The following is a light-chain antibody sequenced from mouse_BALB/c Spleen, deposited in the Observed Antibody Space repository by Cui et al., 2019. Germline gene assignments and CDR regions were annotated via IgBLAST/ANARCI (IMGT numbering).Light chain of an antibody. J-gene: IGKJ1*01. Sequence: QIVLTQSPDIMSASLGEEITLTCSANSSVSYMHWYQQKSGTSPKLLIYSTSNLASGVPSRFSGSGSGTFYSLTISSVEAEDAADYYCHQWSSYPWTFGGGTKLEIK. CDR1: SSVSY. V-gene: IGKV4-80*01. CDR3: HQWSSYPWT. CDR2: STS.